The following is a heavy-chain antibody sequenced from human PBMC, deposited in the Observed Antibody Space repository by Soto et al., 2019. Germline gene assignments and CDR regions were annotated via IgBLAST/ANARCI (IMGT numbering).Heavy chain of an antibody. V-gene: IGHV1-18*01. CDR3: ARAEGVYGDILTGYYTPTWFDP. Sequence: ASVKVACKASGYTFPSYGISWVRQAPGQGLEWMGWISAYNGNTNYAQKLQGRVTMTTDTSTSTAYMELRSLRSDDTAVYYCARAEGVYGDILTGYYTPTWFDPWG. CDR1: GYTFPSYG. D-gene: IGHD3-9*01. CDR2: ISAYNGNT. J-gene: IGHJ5*02.